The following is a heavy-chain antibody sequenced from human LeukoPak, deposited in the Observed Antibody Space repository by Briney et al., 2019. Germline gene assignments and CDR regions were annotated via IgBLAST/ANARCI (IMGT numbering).Heavy chain of an antibody. D-gene: IGHD3-10*01. J-gene: IGHJ6*02. Sequence: GGSLRLSCAASGFTVSSNYMSWVRQAPGKGLEWVSVIHSGGSTYYADSVKGRFTISRHNSKNTLYLQMNSLRAEDTAVYYCARASRPSLYYYGSGSYSHYYYGMDVWGQGTTVTVSS. CDR1: GFTVSSNY. CDR3: ARASRPSLYYYGSGSYSHYYYGMDV. CDR2: IHSGGST. V-gene: IGHV3-53*04.